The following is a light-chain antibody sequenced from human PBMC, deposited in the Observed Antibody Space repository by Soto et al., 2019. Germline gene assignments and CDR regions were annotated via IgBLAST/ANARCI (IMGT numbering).Light chain of an antibody. J-gene: IGKJ1*01. V-gene: IGKV3-15*01. CDR3: QQYNNWPWT. CDR2: GAS. CDR1: QSISGT. Sequence: EIVMTHSPATLSVSPGGIATLSCRASQSISGTLAWYQQKPGQAPRLLIYGASTRATSFPARFSGSGSGTDFTLTISSLQSEDFAVYYCQQYNNWPWTFGQGTKVDIK.